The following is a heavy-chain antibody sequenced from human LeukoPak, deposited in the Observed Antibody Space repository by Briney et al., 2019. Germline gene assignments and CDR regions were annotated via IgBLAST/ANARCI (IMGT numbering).Heavy chain of an antibody. J-gene: IGHJ5*02. V-gene: IGHV4-39*07. D-gene: IGHD4-11*01. CDR3: ARYMTTNWFDP. CDR1: GGSISSSSYY. CDR2: IYHSGST. Sequence: SETLSLTCTVSGGSISSSSYYWGWIRQPPGKGLEWIGSIYHSGSTNYNPSLKSRVTISVDKSKNQFSLKLSSVTAADTAVYYCARYMTTNWFDPWGQGTLVTVSS.